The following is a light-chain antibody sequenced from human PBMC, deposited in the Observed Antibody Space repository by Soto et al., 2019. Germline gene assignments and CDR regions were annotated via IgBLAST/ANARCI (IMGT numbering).Light chain of an antibody. CDR2: AAS. V-gene: IGKV1-9*01. J-gene: IGKJ5*01. Sequence: ILLTQSPSSLSASVGDSVTITCRASQGIYSSFAWYQQKPVKAPKLLIYAASSLQSGFPSRFSGCGSGTDFTLTISSRQPEYFATYYCQQPHDYPITFGPGTRLEI. CDR1: QGIYSS. CDR3: QQPHDYPIT.